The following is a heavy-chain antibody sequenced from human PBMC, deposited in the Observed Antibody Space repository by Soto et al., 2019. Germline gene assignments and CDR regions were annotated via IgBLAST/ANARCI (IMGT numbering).Heavy chain of an antibody. V-gene: IGHV4-34*01. CDR2: INHSGST. J-gene: IGHJ4*02. Sequence: PSETLSLTCAVYGGSFSGYYWSWIRQPPGKGLEWIGEINHSGSTYYNPSLKSRVTISVDTSKNQFSLKLSSVTAADTAVYYCARHLGEGYLDFWGQGTLVTVSS. CDR3: ARHLGEGYLDF. CDR1: GGSFSGYY.